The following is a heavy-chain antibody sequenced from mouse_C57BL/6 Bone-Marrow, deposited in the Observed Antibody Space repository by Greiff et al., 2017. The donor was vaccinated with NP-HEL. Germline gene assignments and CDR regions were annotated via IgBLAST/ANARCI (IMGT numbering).Heavy chain of an antibody. Sequence: EVQVVESGGGLVQPGGSLKLSCAASGFTFSDYYMYWVRQTPEKRLEWVAYISNGGGSTYYPDTVKGRFTISRDNAKNTLYLQMSRLKSEDTAMYYCARPMGAYWGQGTLVTVSA. V-gene: IGHV5-12*01. J-gene: IGHJ3*01. CDR2: ISNGGGST. CDR1: GFTFSDYY. CDR3: ARPMGAY.